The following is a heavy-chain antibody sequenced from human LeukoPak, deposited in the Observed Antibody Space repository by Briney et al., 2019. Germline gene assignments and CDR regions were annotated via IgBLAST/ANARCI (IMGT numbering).Heavy chain of an antibody. CDR1: GYTFTSYG. CDR3: ARARGYCSSTSCPSYYYYGMDV. CDR2: ISAYNGNT. D-gene: IGHD2-2*01. V-gene: IGHV1-18*01. Sequence: ASVKVSCKASGYTFTSYGISWVRQAPGQGLEWMGWISAYNGNTNYAQKLQGRVTMTADTSTSTAYMELRSLRSDDTAVYYCARARGYCSSTSCPSYYYYGMDVWDQGTTVTVSS. J-gene: IGHJ6*02.